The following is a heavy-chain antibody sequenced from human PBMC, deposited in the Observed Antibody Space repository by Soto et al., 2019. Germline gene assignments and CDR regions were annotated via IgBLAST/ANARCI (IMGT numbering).Heavy chain of an antibody. Sequence: GSLRLSCAASGFTFSSYSMNWVRQAPGKGLEWVSSISSSSSYIYYADSVKGRFTISRDNAKNSLYLQMNSLRAEDTAVYYCAAGYSSSSGKHHYWGQGTLVTVS. CDR1: GFTFSSYS. CDR2: ISSSSSYI. J-gene: IGHJ4*02. CDR3: AAGYSSSSGKHHY. V-gene: IGHV3-21*01. D-gene: IGHD6-6*01.